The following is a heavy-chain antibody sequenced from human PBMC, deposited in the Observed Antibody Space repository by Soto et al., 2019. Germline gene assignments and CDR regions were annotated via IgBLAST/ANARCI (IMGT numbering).Heavy chain of an antibody. CDR2: ISGSGGST. J-gene: IGHJ4*02. D-gene: IGHD3-16*01. V-gene: IGHV3-23*01. Sequence: VRQASGKGLEWVSAISGSGGSTYYADSVKGRFTISRDNSKNTLYLQMNSLGAEDTAVYYCAKDRITFLFDYWGQGTLVTVSS. CDR3: AKDRITFLFDY.